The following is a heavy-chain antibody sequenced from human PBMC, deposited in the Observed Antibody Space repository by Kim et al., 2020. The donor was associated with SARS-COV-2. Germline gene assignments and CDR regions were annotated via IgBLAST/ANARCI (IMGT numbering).Heavy chain of an antibody. Sequence: GGSLRLSCVVSGFSFSDHSMNWVRQASGKGLEWISYIDVDSDTIEYADSVKGRFTASRDNARNTLYLQMNCLRAEDTAVYYCARYGSGRDYKDPLDYWGQGTLVTVSS. D-gene: IGHD3-10*01. CDR2: IDVDSDTI. CDR1: GFSFSDHS. V-gene: IGHV3-48*04. J-gene: IGHJ4*02. CDR3: ARYGSGRDYKDPLDY.